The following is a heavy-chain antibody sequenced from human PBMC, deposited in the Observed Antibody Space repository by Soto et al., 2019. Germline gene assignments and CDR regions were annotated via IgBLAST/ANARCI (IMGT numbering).Heavy chain of an antibody. CDR2: IIPIFGTA. J-gene: IGHJ4*02. CDR1: GGTFNTDV. V-gene: IGHV1-69*06. D-gene: IGHD2-21*01. Sequence: QVQLVQTGAEVKKPGSSVKVSCRASGGTFNTDVINWVLQAPGQALEWMAGIIPIFGTANYAQKFQGRVTITADKSTSTAYMSLNSLRSEDTAVYYCAGRCDGTKCLGHFDYCCQGTMVTVSS. CDR3: AGRCDGTKCLGHFDY.